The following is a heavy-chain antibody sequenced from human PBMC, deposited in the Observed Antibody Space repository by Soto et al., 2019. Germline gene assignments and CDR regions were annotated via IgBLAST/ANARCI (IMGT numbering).Heavy chain of an antibody. Sequence: PSETLSLTCAVYGGSFSGYYWSWIRQPPGKGLEWIGEINHSGSTNYNPSLKSRVTISVDTSKNQFSLKLSSVTAADTAVYYCARKYQYCTNGVCYTWDYWGQGTLVTVS. V-gene: IGHV4-34*01. CDR1: GGSFSGYY. D-gene: IGHD2-8*01. CDR3: ARKYQYCTNGVCYTWDY. J-gene: IGHJ4*02. CDR2: INHSGST.